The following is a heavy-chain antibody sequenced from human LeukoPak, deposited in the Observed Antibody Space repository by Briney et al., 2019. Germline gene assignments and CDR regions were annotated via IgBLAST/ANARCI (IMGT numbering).Heavy chain of an antibody. CDR3: GGGESSGWDY. V-gene: IGHV4-59*08. Sequence: SETLSLTCTVSGGSISSYYWSWIRQPPGKGLEWIGYIYYSGSTNYNPSLKSRVTISVDTSKNQFSLKLSSVTAADTAVYYCGGGESSGWDYWGQGTLVTVSS. J-gene: IGHJ4*02. CDR1: GGSISSYY. CDR2: IYYSGST. D-gene: IGHD6-19*01.